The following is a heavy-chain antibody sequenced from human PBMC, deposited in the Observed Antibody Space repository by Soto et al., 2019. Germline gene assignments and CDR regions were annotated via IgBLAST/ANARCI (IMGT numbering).Heavy chain of an antibody. CDR1: GFTFSDYY. D-gene: IGHD2-15*01. CDR2: ISKSGSII. Sequence: AGGSLRLSCAASGFTFSDYYMSWLRQPPGKGLEWVSYISKSGSIIHFADSVKGRFAISRDNAKNTLYLQMSSLRAEDTALYYCARDPSTYSAHSDESTSETWFDTWGQGTLVTVSS. V-gene: IGHV3-11*01. J-gene: IGHJ5*02. CDR3: ARDPSTYSAHSDESTSETWFDT.